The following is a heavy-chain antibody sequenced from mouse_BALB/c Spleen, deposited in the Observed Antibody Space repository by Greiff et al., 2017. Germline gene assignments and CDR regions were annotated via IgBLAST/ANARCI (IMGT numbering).Heavy chain of an antibody. Sequence: VKLVESGPGLVAPSQSLSITCTVSGFSLTSYGVHWVRQPPGKGLEWLGVIWAGGSTNYNSALMSRLSISKDNSKSQVFLKMNSLQTDDTAMYYCAREDYDYEEGYWYFDVWGAGTTVTVSA. CDR3: AREDYDYEEGYWYFDV. CDR1: GFSLTSYG. J-gene: IGHJ1*01. CDR2: IWAGGST. V-gene: IGHV2-9*02. D-gene: IGHD2-4*01.